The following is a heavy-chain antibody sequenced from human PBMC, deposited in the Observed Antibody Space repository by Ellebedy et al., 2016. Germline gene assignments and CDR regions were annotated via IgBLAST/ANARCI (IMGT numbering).Heavy chain of an antibody. V-gene: IGHV2-70*12. Sequence: SGPTLVKPTQTLKLTCTFSGFSLSTTGMRVSWIRQPPGKALEWLARIDWDDDKFYSSSLKTRLPISKDASKNQVVLTMTNMDPVDTGTYFCVHRTTVTSVDYWGQGILVTVSS. J-gene: IGHJ4*02. D-gene: IGHD4-11*01. CDR3: VHRTTVTSVDY. CDR2: IDWDDDK. CDR1: GFSLSTTGMR.